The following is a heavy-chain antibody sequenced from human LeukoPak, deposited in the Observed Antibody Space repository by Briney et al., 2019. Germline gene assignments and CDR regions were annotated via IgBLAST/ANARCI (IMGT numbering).Heavy chain of an antibody. J-gene: IGHJ4*02. CDR3: ARHAPYYDYVWGSYPQRDFDY. Sequence: KPSETLSLTCAVSGYSISSGYYWGWIRQPPGQGLEWIGSIYYSGSTYYNPSLKSRITISVETSKNHFSLKLSSVTAADTAVYYCARHAPYYDYVWGSYPQRDFDYWGQGTLVTVSS. CDR1: GYSISSGYY. D-gene: IGHD3-16*01. CDR2: IYYSGST. V-gene: IGHV4-38-2*01.